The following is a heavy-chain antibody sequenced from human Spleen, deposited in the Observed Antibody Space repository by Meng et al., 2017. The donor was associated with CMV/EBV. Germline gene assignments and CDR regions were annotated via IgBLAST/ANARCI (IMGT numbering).Heavy chain of an antibody. V-gene: IGHV3-23*01. CDR1: GFAFSTYA. CDR3: AKAGCTSTNCYYYDI. CDR2: ISASGGNT. J-gene: IGHJ3*02. D-gene: IGHD2-2*01. Sequence: GESLKISCAASGFAFSTYAMSWVRQAPGKGLQWVSGISASGGNTDYTDSVKGRFTISRDNSKNTLYLQMNTLRAEDTAVYYCAKAGCTSTNCYYYDIWGRGTMVTVSS.